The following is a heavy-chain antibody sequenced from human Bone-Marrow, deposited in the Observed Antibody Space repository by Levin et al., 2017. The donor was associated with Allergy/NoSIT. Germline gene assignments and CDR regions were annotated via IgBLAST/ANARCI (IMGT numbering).Heavy chain of an antibody. Sequence: TGGSLRLSCTASGFTFKTYSINWVRQSPGKGLEWVSSINSRGLYIYYADSLKGRFTVSRDDSTNSLYLDIDNLRAEDTAVYFCAATTYNYGPFYLDYWGRGVLVTVSS. D-gene: IGHD5-18*01. CDR1: GFTFKTYS. V-gene: IGHV3-21*01. J-gene: IGHJ4*02. CDR3: AATTYNYGPFYLDY. CDR2: INSRGLYI.